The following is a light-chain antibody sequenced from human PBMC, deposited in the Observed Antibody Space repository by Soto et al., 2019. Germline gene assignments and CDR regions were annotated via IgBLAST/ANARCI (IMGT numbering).Light chain of an antibody. J-gene: IGLJ3*02. CDR3: SSYTSTPTVV. Sequence: QSVLTQPASVSGSPGQSIAISCTGTSSDVGGYDFVSWYQQYPGKAPKLVIYDVNNRPSGISDRFSGSKSGNTASLTISGLQAEDEADYFCSSYTSTPTVVFGGGTKLTVL. CDR1: SSDVGGYDF. V-gene: IGLV2-14*03. CDR2: DVN.